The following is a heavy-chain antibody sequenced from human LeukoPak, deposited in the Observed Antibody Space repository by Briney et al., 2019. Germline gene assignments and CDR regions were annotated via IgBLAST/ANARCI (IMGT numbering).Heavy chain of an antibody. V-gene: IGHV4-39*02. CDR1: GDSISRSTYY. J-gene: IGHJ4*02. CDR2: VYYGRSP. CDR3: ARSSGTGTFSY. Sequence: SETLSLTCTVSGDSISRSTYYWAWIRQPPGKGLEWIGSVYYGRSPYFNLSLESRATISVDTSKNHFTLKMSSVTAADTAVYYCARSSGTGTFSYWGQGTLVTVSS. D-gene: IGHD6-25*01.